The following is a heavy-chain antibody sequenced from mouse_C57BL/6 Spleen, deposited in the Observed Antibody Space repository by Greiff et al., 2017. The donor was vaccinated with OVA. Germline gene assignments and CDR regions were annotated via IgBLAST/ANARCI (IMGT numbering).Heavy chain of an antibody. J-gene: IGHJ1*03. Sequence: VQLVESGAELVRPGASVKLSCKASGYTFTDYYINWVKQRPGQGLEWIARIYPGSGNTYYNEKFKGKATLTAEKSSSTAYMQLSSLTSEDSAVYFCANYYGSSPVFDVWGTGTTVTVSS. CDR3: ANYYGSSPVFDV. V-gene: IGHV1-76*01. CDR1: GYTFTDYY. D-gene: IGHD1-1*01. CDR2: IYPGSGNT.